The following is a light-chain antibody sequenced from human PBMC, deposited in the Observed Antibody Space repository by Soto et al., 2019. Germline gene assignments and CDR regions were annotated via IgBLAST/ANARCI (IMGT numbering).Light chain of an antibody. J-gene: IGKJ4*01. CDR3: QQDNSFPHT. V-gene: IGKV1-12*01. Sequence: DIQMTQSPSSVSASVGDRVTITCRASQGISSWLAWYPQKPGKAPKLLIYAASSLQSGVPSRFSGSGSGTDFTLTISSLQPEDFATYYCQQDNSFPHTFGGGTKVEIK. CDR2: AAS. CDR1: QGISSW.